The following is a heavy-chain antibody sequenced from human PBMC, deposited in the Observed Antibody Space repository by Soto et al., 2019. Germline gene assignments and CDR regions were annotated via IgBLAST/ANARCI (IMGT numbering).Heavy chain of an antibody. D-gene: IGHD2-21*02. J-gene: IGHJ4*02. CDR2: ASPLSATT. Sequence: QAQLVQSGAEVKEPGASVKVSCKASGYTFTGYGITWVRQAPGQGLEWMGWASPLSATTNYAPKFQGRVTMTTDTSTNMAYMELRSLRSDDTAVYYCARGGTAEADFWGQGTRVTVSS. V-gene: IGHV1-18*01. CDR3: ARGGTAEADF. CDR1: GYTFTGYG.